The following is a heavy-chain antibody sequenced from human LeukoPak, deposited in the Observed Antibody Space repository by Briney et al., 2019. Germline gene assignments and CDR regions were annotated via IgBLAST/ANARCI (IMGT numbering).Heavy chain of an antibody. CDR3: ARTSDYYDSSGYSNFDY. J-gene: IGHJ4*02. D-gene: IGHD3-22*01. CDR1: GYTFTSYY. V-gene: IGHV1-46*01. CDR2: INPSGGST. Sequence: ASVKVSCKASGYTFTSYYMHWVRQAPGQGLEWMGIINPSGGSTSYAQKFQGRVTMTRDMSTSTVYMELSSLRSEDAAVYYCARTSDYYDSSGYSNFDYWGQGTLVTVSS.